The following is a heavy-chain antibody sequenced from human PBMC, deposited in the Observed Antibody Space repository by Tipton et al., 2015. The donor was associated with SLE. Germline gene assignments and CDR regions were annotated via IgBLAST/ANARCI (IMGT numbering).Heavy chain of an antibody. D-gene: IGHD4-23*01. CDR2: LIPIFGTA. CDR3: ASVHGVLNAGNS. Sequence: QLVQSGAEVTKPGSSVKVSCKASGGTFSSYAISWVRQAPGQGLEWMGGLIPIFGTANYAQKFQGRVTITADESTSTAYMELSSLRPVDSPVYNRASVHGVLNAGNSGGQGTMIPVPP. J-gene: IGHJ3*01. CDR1: GGTFSSYA. V-gene: IGHV1-69*01.